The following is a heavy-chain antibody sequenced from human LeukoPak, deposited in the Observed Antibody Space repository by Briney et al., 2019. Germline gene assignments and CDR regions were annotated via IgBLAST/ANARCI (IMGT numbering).Heavy chain of an antibody. Sequence: GGSLRLSCEASGFTFSNYGLSWVRQAPGKGLKWVAGISGSGDRTSYADSVKGRFTISRDNSKNTLHLQMNSLRAEDTALYYCVKGAYSNDSYGGDWGQGTLVTVSS. V-gene: IGHV3-23*01. D-gene: IGHD6-19*01. J-gene: IGHJ4*02. CDR3: VKGAYSNDSYGGD. CDR1: GFTFSNYG. CDR2: ISGSGDRT.